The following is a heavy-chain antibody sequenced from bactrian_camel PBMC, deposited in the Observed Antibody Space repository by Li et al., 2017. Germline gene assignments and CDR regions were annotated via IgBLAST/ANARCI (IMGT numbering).Heavy chain of an antibody. CDR1: GLTASRC. Sequence: HVQLVESGGGSVQPGGSLTLSCAASGLTASRCMGWFRQAPGMGLEWVSSIYSDGSNTYYADSVKGRFTLSRDSAKNTLELQMSSLEPEDTAVYYCAAGPSREKRVLAVVIGGRKRECSREYTYWGQGTQVTVS. J-gene: IGHJ4*01. CDR3: AAGPSREKRVLAVVIGGRKRECSREYTY. V-gene: IGHV3-2*01. CDR2: IYSDGSNT. D-gene: IGHD2*01.